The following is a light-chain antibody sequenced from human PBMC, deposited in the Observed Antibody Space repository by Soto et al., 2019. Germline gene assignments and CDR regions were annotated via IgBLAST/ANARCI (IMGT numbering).Light chain of an antibody. CDR1: QSISTS. V-gene: IGKV1-39*01. CDR2: GAS. J-gene: IGKJ4*01. Sequence: DIQMTQSPSSLSASVGDRVTITCRASQSISTSLNWYQQRSGQAPKLLIYGASSLQSGAPSRFSGSGSGTDFTLTISSLQPEDFETYYCQQSYSYPLTFGGGTKVEIK. CDR3: QQSYSYPLT.